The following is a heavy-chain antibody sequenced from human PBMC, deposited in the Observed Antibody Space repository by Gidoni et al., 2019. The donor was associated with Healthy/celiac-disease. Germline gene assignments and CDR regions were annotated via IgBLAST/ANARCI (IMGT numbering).Heavy chain of an antibody. CDR3: ARYRVQLGYCSGGSCPYHYYYGMDV. Sequence: QVQLVQSGAAVTKPGSSVKVSCKASGGTFSSYAIRWVRQAPGEGLEWMGGISPIFGTANSAQKCQGRVTITADESTSTAYMDLSSLRAEDTAVYYCARYRVQLGYCSGGSCPYHYYYGMDVWGQGTTVTVSS. D-gene: IGHD2-15*01. CDR1: GGTFSSYA. J-gene: IGHJ6*02. V-gene: IGHV1-69*01. CDR2: ISPIFGTA.